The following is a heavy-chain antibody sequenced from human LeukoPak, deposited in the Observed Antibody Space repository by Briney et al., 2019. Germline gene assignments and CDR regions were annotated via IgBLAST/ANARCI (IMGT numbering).Heavy chain of an antibody. D-gene: IGHD1-26*01. CDR3: VSCPYSGYFDH. J-gene: IGHJ4*02. CDR2: IHHSGNT. CDR1: GDSLSSDYYY. V-gene: IGHV4-30-4*08. Sequence: SETLSLTCAVSGDSLSSDYYYWSWIRQPPGKGLEWIGYIHHSGNTYYNPSLKSRLIISVDTSKHQFSLKLTSVTAADTAVYHCVSCPYSGYFDHWGQGILVTVSS.